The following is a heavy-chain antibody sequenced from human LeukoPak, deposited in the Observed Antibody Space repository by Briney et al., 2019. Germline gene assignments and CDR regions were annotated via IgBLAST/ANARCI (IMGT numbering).Heavy chain of an antibody. Sequence: GGSLRLSCAASGFTFSSYAMSWVRQAPGKGLEWVSAISGSGGSTYYADSVKGRFTISRDNSKNTLYLQMNSLRAEDTAVYYCAKAVDYDILTGILFDYWGQGTLVTVSS. V-gene: IGHV3-23*01. CDR3: AKAVDYDILTGILFDY. D-gene: IGHD3-9*01. CDR1: GFTFSSYA. J-gene: IGHJ4*02. CDR2: ISGSGGST.